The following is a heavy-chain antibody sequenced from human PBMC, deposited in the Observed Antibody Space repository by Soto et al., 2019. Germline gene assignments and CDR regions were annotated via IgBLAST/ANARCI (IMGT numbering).Heavy chain of an antibody. J-gene: IGHJ6*03. V-gene: IGHV4-34*01. CDR1: GGSFSGYY. Sequence: PSETLSLTCAVYGGSFSGYYWSWIRQPPGKGLEWIGEINHSGSTNYNPSLKSRVTISVDTSKNQFSLKLSSVTAADTAVYYCARGPRHYYYYYYMDVWGKGITVTVSS. CDR2: INHSGST. CDR3: ARGPRHYYYYYYMDV.